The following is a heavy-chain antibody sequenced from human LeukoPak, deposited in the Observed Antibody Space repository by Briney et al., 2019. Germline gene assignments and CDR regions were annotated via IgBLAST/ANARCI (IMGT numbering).Heavy chain of an antibody. CDR2: IYYTGST. V-gene: IGHV4-59*02. CDR1: GGSVSSYY. Sequence: SETLSLTCTVSGGSVSSYYWNWVRQTPGKGLEWIGYIYYTGSTNHNPSLKSRVTISVDTSKNQFSLKLSSVTAADTAVYYCARVVYSGYDFRGAMDVWGKGTTVTVSS. J-gene: IGHJ6*03. D-gene: IGHD5-12*01. CDR3: ARVVYSGYDFRGAMDV.